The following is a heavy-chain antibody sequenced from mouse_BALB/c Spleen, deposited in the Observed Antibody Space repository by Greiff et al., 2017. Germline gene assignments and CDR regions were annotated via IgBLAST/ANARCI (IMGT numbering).Heavy chain of an antibody. CDR3: ARVYYGNSYAMDY. D-gene: IGHD2-1*01. CDR2: IWAGGST. CDR1: GFSLTSYG. Sequence: LVAPSQSLSITCTVSGFSLTSYGVHWVRQPPGKGLEWLGVIWAGGSTNYNSALMSRLSISKDNSKSQVFLKMNSLQTDDTAMYYCARVYYGNSYAMDYWGQGTSVTVSS. J-gene: IGHJ4*01. V-gene: IGHV2-9*02.